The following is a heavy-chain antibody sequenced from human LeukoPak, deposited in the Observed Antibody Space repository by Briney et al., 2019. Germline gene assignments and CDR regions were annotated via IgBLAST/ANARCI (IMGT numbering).Heavy chain of an antibody. Sequence: SQTLSLTCAVSGGSISSGGYSWSWMRQPPGKGLEWIGYIYHSGSTYYNPSLKSRVTISVDRSKNQFSLKLSSVTAADTAVYYCARERITMVRGVTDNWFDPWGQGTLVTVSS. CDR3: ARERITMVRGVTDNWFDP. D-gene: IGHD3-10*01. CDR2: IYHSGST. J-gene: IGHJ5*02. V-gene: IGHV4-30-2*01. CDR1: GGSISSGGYS.